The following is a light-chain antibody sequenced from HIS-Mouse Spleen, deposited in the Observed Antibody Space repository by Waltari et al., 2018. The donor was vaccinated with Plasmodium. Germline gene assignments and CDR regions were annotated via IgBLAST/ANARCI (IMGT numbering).Light chain of an antibody. J-gene: IGKJ2*01. Sequence: ELVLTQSPGTLSLSPGERATLSCRASQSVSSSYLAWYQQKPGQAPRLLIYGASSRATGIADRFSGSGSGTDFTLTISRLVPEDFAVYYCQQYGSSLYTFGQGTKLEIK. CDR3: QQYGSSLYT. CDR1: QSVSSSY. V-gene: IGKV3-20*01. CDR2: GAS.